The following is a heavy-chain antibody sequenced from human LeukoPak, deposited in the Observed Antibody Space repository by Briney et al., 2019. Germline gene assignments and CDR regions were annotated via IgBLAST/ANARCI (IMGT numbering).Heavy chain of an antibody. Sequence: SVKVSCKSSGGTFTNYALSWVRQAPGQGLEWMGRIVPTLSIANYAQKFQGRITISADKSTSAVYLELGSLRSEDTAVYYCASDFSTYHEEHSCYWGQGTLVTVSP. CDR3: ASDFSTYHEEHSCY. CDR1: GGTFTNYA. V-gene: IGHV1-69*04. CDR2: IVPTLSIA. J-gene: IGHJ4*02. D-gene: IGHD3/OR15-3a*01.